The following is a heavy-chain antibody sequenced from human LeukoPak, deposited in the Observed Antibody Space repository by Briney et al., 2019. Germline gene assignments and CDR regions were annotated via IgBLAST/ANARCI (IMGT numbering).Heavy chain of an antibody. D-gene: IGHD3-10*01. CDR1: GFTFSTYD. CDR2: IGSSGST. Sequence: LPGGSLRLSCAASGFTFSTYDMTWVRQAPGKGLEWVSAIGSSGSTYYADSVKGRFTISRDNSKNTLCLQMNSLRAEDTAIYYCANPFYGSGPRGYWGQGTLVTVSS. CDR3: ANPFYGSGPRGY. J-gene: IGHJ4*02. V-gene: IGHV3-23*01.